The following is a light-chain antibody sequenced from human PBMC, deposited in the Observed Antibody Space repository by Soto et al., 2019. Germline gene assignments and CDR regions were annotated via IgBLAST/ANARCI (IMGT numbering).Light chain of an antibody. V-gene: IGKV1-33*01. J-gene: IGKJ1*01. CDR2: DAS. Sequence: DIQMTQSPSSLSASIGDRVILTCQASQDIANSLNWYQHKPGKAPKLLIYDASNLERGVPARFSGSGSGTDFSFTISSLQPEDIATYYCQQSYSTPPWTFGQGTKVEIK. CDR1: QDIANS. CDR3: QQSYSTPPWT.